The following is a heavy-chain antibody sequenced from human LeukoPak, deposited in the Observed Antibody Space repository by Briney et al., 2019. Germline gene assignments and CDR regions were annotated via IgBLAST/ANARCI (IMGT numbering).Heavy chain of an antibody. Sequence: ASVKVSCKASGYTFTCYGISWVRQAAGQGLEWMGWISAYNGNTNYAQKLQGRVTMTADTSTSTAYMELRSLRSDDTAVYYCARGAAAGINPPFDPWGQGTLVTVSS. CDR2: ISAYNGNT. CDR3: ARGAAAGINPPFDP. V-gene: IGHV1-18*01. J-gene: IGHJ5*02. D-gene: IGHD6-13*01. CDR1: GYTFTCYG.